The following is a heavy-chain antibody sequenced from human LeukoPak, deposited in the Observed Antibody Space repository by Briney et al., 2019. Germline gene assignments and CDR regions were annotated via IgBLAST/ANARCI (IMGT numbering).Heavy chain of an antibody. V-gene: IGHV3-66*01. CDR1: GFTVSSNY. D-gene: IGHD2-15*01. CDR3: ARDPCSGGSCLYFDY. Sequence: GGSLRLSCAASGFTVSSNYMSWVRQPPGKGLEWVSVIYSGGSTYYADSVKGRFTISRDNSKNTLYLQMNSLRAEDTAVYYCARDPCSGGSCLYFDYWGQGTLVTVSS. J-gene: IGHJ4*02. CDR2: IYSGGST.